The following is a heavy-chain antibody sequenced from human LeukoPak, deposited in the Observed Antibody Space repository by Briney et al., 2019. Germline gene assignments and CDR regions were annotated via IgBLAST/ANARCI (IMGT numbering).Heavy chain of an antibody. CDR1: GFTFSSYA. J-gene: IGHJ6*02. V-gene: IGHV3-30*18. Sequence: GGSLRLSCAASGFTFSSYAMSWVRQAPGKGLEWVAVISYDGSNKYYADSVKGRFTISRDNSKNTLYLQMNSLRAEDTAVYYCAKPLTPYYYDSTMDVWGQGTTVTVSS. D-gene: IGHD3-22*01. CDR3: AKPLTPYYYDSTMDV. CDR2: ISYDGSNK.